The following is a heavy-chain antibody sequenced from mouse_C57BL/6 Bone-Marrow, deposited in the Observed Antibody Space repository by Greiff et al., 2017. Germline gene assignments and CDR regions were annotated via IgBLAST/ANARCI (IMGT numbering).Heavy chain of an antibody. V-gene: IGHV1-55*01. J-gene: IGHJ2*01. CDR2: IYPRSGNT. D-gene: IGHD1-1*01. CDR3: ARPYYYGSSYYFDY. CDR1: GYTFTSYW. Sequence: VKLQQPGAELVKPGASVKMSCKASGYTFTSYWITWVKQRPGQGLEWIGEIYPRSGNTYYNEKFKGKATLTADKSSSTAYMELRSLTSEDSAVYFCARPYYYGSSYYFDYWGQGTTLTVSS.